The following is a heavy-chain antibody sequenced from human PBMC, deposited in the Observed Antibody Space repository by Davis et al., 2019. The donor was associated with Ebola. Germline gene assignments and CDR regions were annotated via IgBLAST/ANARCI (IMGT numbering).Heavy chain of an antibody. D-gene: IGHD3-3*01. CDR3: ARDITIFLGGWFDP. V-gene: IGHV1-69*13. J-gene: IGHJ5*02. CDR2: IIPIFGTA. Sequence: AASVKVSCKASGGTFSSYAISWVRQAPGQGLEWMGGIIPIFGTANYAQKFQGRVTITADESTITAYMELKSLRSDDTAVYFCARDITIFLGGWFDPWGQGTLVTVSS. CDR1: GGTFSSYA.